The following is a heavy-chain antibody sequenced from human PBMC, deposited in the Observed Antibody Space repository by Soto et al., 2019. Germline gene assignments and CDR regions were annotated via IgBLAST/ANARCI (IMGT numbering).Heavy chain of an antibody. V-gene: IGHV3-30-3*01. CDR3: ARDQTGITTAGGGRIDR. CDR2: VSFDGSNK. D-gene: IGHD6-13*01. J-gene: IGHJ5*02. Sequence: VQLVESGGGVVQPGRSLRLSCAAYGFTFSTHAMHWVRQAPGKGLECVAIVSFDGSNKYYADSVKGRFTISRDNSKNTLYLQMSGLTPEDTAFYYCARDQTGITTAGGGRIDRWGQGTLVTVSS. CDR1: GFTFSTHA.